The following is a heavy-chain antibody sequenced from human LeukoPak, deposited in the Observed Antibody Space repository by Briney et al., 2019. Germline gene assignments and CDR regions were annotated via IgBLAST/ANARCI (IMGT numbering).Heavy chain of an antibody. V-gene: IGHV3-23*01. CDR2: ISGSGGST. Sequence: GGSLRLSCATSGFTFSSYAMSWVRQAPGKGLEWVLAISGSGGSTYYADSVKGRFTISRDNSKNTLYLQMNSLRAEDTAVYYCAKFHEYDFQHWGQGTLVTVSS. CDR3: AKFHEYDFQH. D-gene: IGHD2-2*01. CDR1: GFTFSSYA. J-gene: IGHJ1*01.